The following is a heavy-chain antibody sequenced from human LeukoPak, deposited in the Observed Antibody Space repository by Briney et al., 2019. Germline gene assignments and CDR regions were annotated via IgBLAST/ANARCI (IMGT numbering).Heavy chain of an antibody. J-gene: IGHJ4*02. V-gene: IGHV1-2*02. CDR3: ARDLGGSGSYLFDFGDY. CDR1: GYTFTGYY. CDR2: INPNSGGT. D-gene: IGHD3-10*01. Sequence: WASVKVSCKASGYTFTGYYMHWVRQAPGQGLEWMGWINPNSGGTNYAQKFQGRVTMTRDTSISTAYMELSRLRSDDTAVYYCARDLGGSGSYLFDFGDYWGLGTLVTVSS.